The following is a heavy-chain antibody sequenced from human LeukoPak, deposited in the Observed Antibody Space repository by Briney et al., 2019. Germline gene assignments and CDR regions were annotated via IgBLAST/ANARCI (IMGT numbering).Heavy chain of an antibody. CDR1: GFTFSSYW. D-gene: IGHD6-19*01. CDR3: ARDVGSGWFDY. Sequence: GGSLRLSCAASGFTFSSYWMHWVRQAPGKGLMWVSLIQTDGSSTNYADSVKGRFTISRDNAKNTVYLQMNSLRAEDTGVYYCARDVGSGWFDYWGQGSLVTVSS. CDR2: IQTDGSST. V-gene: IGHV3-74*01. J-gene: IGHJ4*02.